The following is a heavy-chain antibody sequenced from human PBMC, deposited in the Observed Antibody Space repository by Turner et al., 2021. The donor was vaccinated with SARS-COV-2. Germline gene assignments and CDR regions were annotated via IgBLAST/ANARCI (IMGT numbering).Heavy chain of an antibody. CDR2: INAGNGKT. D-gene: IGHD2-2*02. J-gene: IGHJ4*02. CDR3: ARDVGYCSSTSCYTGSHFDY. V-gene: IGHV1-3*01. CDR1: GYTFTSYA. Sequence: QVQLVQSGAEVKKPRASVKVSCKASGYTFTSYAMHWVRQAPGQRLEWMGWINAGNGKTKYSQKFQGRVTITRDTSASTAYMELSRLRSEDTAVYYCARDVGYCSSTSCYTGSHFDYWGQGTLVTVSS.